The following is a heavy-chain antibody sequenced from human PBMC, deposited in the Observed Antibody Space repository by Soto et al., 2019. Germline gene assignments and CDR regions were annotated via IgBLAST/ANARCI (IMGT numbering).Heavy chain of an antibody. CDR2: INAGNGNT. J-gene: IGHJ4*02. CDR1: GYTFTSYA. D-gene: IGHD3-16*02. Sequence: ASVKVSCKASGYTFTSYAMHWVRQAPGQRLEWMGWINAGNGNTKYSQKFQGRVTITRDTSASTAYMELSSLRSEDTAVYYCARDIMITFGGVIPFDYWGQGTLVTVSS. V-gene: IGHV1-3*01. CDR3: ARDIMITFGGVIPFDY.